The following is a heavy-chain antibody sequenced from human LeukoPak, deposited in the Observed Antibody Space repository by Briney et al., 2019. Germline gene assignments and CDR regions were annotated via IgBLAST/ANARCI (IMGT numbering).Heavy chain of an antibody. Sequence: SETLSLTCAVSGYSISSGYYWGWIRQPPGKGVEWIGSIYYSGTTYYNPSLKSRVTISVDTSKNQFSLKLDSVTAADTAVYYCARRHGNYYMDVWGKGTTVTVSS. CDR2: IYYSGTT. J-gene: IGHJ6*03. V-gene: IGHV4-38-2*01. CDR1: GYSISSGYY. CDR3: ARRHGNYYMDV.